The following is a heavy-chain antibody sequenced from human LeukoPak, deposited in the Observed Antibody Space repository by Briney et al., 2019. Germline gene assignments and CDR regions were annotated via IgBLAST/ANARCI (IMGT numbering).Heavy chain of an antibody. Sequence: PGGSLRLSCAASGFTFSSYCMNWVRQVPGKGLEWVSYISTSSGTIYYADSVKGRFTISRDNARNSLYLQMNSLRDEDTAVYYCASGGNYIDYWGQGTLVTVSS. D-gene: IGHD4-11*01. CDR3: ASGGNYIDY. V-gene: IGHV3-48*02. CDR2: ISTSSGTI. CDR1: GFTFSSYC. J-gene: IGHJ4*02.